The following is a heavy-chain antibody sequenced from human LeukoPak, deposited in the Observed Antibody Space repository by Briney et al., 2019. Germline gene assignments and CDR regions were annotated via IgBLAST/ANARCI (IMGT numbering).Heavy chain of an antibody. CDR1: GGSISSSSYY. CDR3: ARGLIAGRLCYFDS. CDR2: INHSEST. Sequence: SETLSLTCTVSGGSISSSSYYWGWIRQPPGKGLEWIGEINHSESTKYNPSLKSRVIISTDTSKNQFSLRLSSVTAADTAVYYCARGLIAGRLCYFDSWGQGTLVTVSS. V-gene: IGHV4-39*07. D-gene: IGHD6-6*01. J-gene: IGHJ4*02.